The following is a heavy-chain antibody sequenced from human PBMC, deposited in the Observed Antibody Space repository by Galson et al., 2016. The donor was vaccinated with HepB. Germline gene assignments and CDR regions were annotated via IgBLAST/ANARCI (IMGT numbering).Heavy chain of an antibody. J-gene: IGHJ6*02. CDR2: IYYSGST. V-gene: IGHV4-61*01. D-gene: IGHD6-13*01. CDR3: AREAIAAPGKGGYHYYGMDV. CDR1: GGSVSSANYY. Sequence: ETLSLTCTVSGGSVSSANYYWSWIRQPPGQGLEWLGYIYYSGSTNFNPSLKSRVTISLDTSKNQFSLKLRSVTAADTAVYYCAREAIAAPGKGGYHYYGMDVWGQGTTVSVSS.